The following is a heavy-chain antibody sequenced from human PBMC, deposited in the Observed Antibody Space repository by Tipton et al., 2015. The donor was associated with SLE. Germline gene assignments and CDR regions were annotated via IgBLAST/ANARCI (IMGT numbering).Heavy chain of an antibody. CDR2: IYPGDSDT. D-gene: IGHD6-19*01. CDR3: ARHVRSSGWKGGLDY. V-gene: IGHV5-51*01. Sequence: QLVQSGAEVKKPGESLKISCKGSGYSFTSYWIGWVRQMPGEGLEWMGIIYPGDSDTRYSPSFQGQVTNSADKSISTAYLQWSSLKASDTAIYHCARHVRSSGWKGGLDYWGQGTLVPVSS. CDR1: GYSFTSYW. J-gene: IGHJ4*02.